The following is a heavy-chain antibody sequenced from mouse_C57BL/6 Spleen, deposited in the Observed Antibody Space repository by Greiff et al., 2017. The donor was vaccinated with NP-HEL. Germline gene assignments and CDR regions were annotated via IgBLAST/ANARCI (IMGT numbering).Heavy chain of an antibody. D-gene: IGHD1-1*01. Sequence: QVQLQQPGAELVKPGASVKLSCKASGYTFTSYWMQWVKQRPGQGLEWIGEIDPSDSYTNYNQKFKGKATLTVDTSSSTAYMQLSSLTSEDSAVYYCARYDSSYLFAYWGQGTLVTVSA. J-gene: IGHJ3*01. V-gene: IGHV1-50*01. CDR3: ARYDSSYLFAY. CDR2: IDPSDSYT. CDR1: GYTFTSYW.